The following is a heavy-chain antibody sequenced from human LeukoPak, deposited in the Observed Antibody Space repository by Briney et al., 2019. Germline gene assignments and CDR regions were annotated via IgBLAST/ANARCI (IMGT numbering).Heavy chain of an antibody. CDR2: INHSGST. Sequence: SDTLSLTCAVYVEFFSGYYWRWLRQPRGEGLEWIGEINHSGSTNYNPSLKSRVTISVDTSKNQFSLKLSSVTAADTAVYYCAREVGTTVTRPGDYYYMDVWGKGTTVTVSS. J-gene: IGHJ6*03. V-gene: IGHV4-34*01. CDR3: AREVGTTVTRPGDYYYMDV. D-gene: IGHD4-17*01. CDR1: VEFFSGYY.